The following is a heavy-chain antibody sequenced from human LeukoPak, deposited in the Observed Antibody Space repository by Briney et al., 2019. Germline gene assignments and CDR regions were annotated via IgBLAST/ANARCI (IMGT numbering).Heavy chain of an antibody. CDR2: IYYSGST. Sequence: SETLSLTCTVSGDSLNNYYWSWIRQPPGKGLEWIGYIYYSGSTNYNPSLKSRVTISVDTSKNQFSLKLSSVTAADTAVYYCARDPQYDAFDIWGQGTMVTVSS. J-gene: IGHJ3*02. CDR1: GDSLNNYY. V-gene: IGHV4-59*01. CDR3: ARDPQYDAFDI.